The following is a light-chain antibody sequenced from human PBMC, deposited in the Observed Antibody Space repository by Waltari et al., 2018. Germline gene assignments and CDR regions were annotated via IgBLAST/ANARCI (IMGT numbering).Light chain of an antibody. CDR3: QVWDFTQGV. Sequence: SYVLNQPPSVSVPPGKTARISCGGTSHGPKHVHWYQQKPGQAPVLVIHYDSGRPLVIPDRFSGSTSGNTATLTIKWVEAGDEAEYFCQVWDFTQGVFGGGTKLTVL. J-gene: IGLJ3*02. V-gene: IGLV3-21*04. CDR1: SHGPKH. CDR2: YDS.